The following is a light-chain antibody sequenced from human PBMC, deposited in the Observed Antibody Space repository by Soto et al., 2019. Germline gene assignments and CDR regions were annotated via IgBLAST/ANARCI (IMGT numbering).Light chain of an antibody. CDR1: QSVSSSY. Sequence: EIVLTQSPGTLSLSPGERATLSCRASQSVSSSYLAWYQQKPGQAPRLLIYGASSRATGIPARFSGSGSGTDFTLTISRLEPEDFAVYYCQPYGSSPLLTFGGGTEVEIK. V-gene: IGKV3-20*01. CDR2: GAS. J-gene: IGKJ4*01. CDR3: QPYGSSPLLT.